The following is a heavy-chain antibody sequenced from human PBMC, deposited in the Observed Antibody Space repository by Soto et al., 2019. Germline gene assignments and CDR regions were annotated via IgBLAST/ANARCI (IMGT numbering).Heavy chain of an antibody. CDR2: MNPNSGNT. V-gene: IGHV1-8*01. Sequence: ASMTVSCKASGYTFTSSDINWVRQATGQGLEWMGWMNPNSGNTGYAQKFQGRVTMTRNTSISTAYMELSSLRSEDTAVYYCARTSKQRYSPVGYCYYLDVWGKGTTVTVSS. CDR3: ARTSKQRYSPVGYCYYLDV. D-gene: IGHD2-21*01. CDR1: GYTFTSSD. J-gene: IGHJ6*03.